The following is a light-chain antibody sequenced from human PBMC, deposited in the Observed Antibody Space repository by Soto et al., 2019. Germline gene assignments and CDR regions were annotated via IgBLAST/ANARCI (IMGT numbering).Light chain of an antibody. Sequence: DIHMAKSPSSLSASVGDRVTISCRASQGISNSLAWYQQKPEKGPKSVIYAASSLQSGVPSRFSGSGFGTDFKLTISRLQPEDFATYYCQQYNSFTVTFGQGTRLDIK. J-gene: IGKJ5*01. CDR3: QQYNSFTVT. V-gene: IGKV1D-16*01. CDR1: QGISNS. CDR2: AAS.